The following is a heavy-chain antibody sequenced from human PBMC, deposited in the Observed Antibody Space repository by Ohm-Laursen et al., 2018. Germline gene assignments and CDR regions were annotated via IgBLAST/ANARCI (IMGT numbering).Heavy chain of an antibody. CDR2: INSDGSST. Sequence: SLRLSCAASGFTFSSYWMHWVRQAPGKGLVWVSRINSDGSSTSYADSVKGRFTISRDNAKNTLYLQMNSLRAEDTAVYYCARDLEAYYDFWSGFYYYYGMDVWGQGTTITVSS. CDR1: GFTFSSYW. CDR3: ARDLEAYYDFWSGFYYYYGMDV. V-gene: IGHV3-74*01. D-gene: IGHD3-3*01. J-gene: IGHJ6*02.